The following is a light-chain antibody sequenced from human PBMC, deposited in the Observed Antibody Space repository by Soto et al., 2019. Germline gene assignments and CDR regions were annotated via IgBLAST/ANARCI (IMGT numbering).Light chain of an antibody. J-gene: IGKJ1*01. Sequence: EIVMTQSPTILSVSPGERATLSCRASQSVSSNLAWYQQKPGQPPRLLMYGVYTRAPGTPARFSGSGSGTECTLNNSSLQYEDSAVYYCQQYDKWPPRTFGQGTKVEIK. CDR3: QQYDKWPPRT. CDR1: QSVSSN. V-gene: IGKV3D-15*01. CDR2: GVY.